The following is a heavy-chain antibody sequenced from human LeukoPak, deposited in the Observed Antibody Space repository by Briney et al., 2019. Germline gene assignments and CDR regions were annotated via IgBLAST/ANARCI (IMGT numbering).Heavy chain of an antibody. CDR2: ISGSGGRT. Sequence: PGGSLRLSCAASGFTFRSYAMSWVRQAPGKGVEWVSAISGSGGRTYYADYVKGRFTISRDNSTTTLYLQMNSLRAEDTAVYYCAKDPNYYDSSGPYYFDYWGQGTLVTVSS. V-gene: IGHV3-23*01. CDR3: AKDPNYYDSSGPYYFDY. J-gene: IGHJ4*02. D-gene: IGHD3-22*01. CDR1: GFTFRSYA.